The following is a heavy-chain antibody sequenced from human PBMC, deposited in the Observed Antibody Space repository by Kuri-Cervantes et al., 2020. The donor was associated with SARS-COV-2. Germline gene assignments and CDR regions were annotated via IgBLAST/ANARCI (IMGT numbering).Heavy chain of an antibody. V-gene: IGHV3-53*01. Sequence: TLSLTCAASGFTVSSNYMSWVRQAPGKGLEWVSVIYSGGSTYYADSVKGRFTISRDNSKNTLYLQMNSLRAEDTAVYYCASIVTGDSSGYYWGQGTLVTVSS. CDR2: IYSGGST. CDR1: GFTVSSNY. D-gene: IGHD3-22*01. J-gene: IGHJ4*02. CDR3: ASIVTGDSSGYY.